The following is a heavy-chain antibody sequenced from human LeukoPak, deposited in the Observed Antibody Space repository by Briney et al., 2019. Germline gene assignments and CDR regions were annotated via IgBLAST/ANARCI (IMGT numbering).Heavy chain of an antibody. V-gene: IGHV3-48*03. CDR2: ISSSGSTT. J-gene: IGHJ3*02. D-gene: IGHD3-10*01. CDR1: GFTFSSYE. CDR3: ARDSGDDAFDI. Sequence: GGSLRLSCAASGFTFSSYEMNWVRQAPGKGLEWVSYISSSGSTTYYADSVKGRFTISRDNAKNSLYLQMNSLRAEDTAVYYCARDSGDDAFDIWGQGTMVTVSS.